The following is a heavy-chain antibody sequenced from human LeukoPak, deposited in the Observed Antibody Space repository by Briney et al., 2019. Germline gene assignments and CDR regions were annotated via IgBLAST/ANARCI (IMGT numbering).Heavy chain of an antibody. CDR1: GGPNRIYY. V-gene: IGHV4-59*08. CDR3: ASAHTSAWYAGGAFDI. D-gene: IGHD6-13*01. CDR2: NHYSENP. Sequence: SDPLSLPCTLSGGPNRIYYWSCTPHPPGRGLECIGYNHYSENPTHNPPLKSRLPISLDTPKHQFSRKLSSATTAHTAVYYCASAHTSAWYAGGAFDIWGQGTMVAVSS. J-gene: IGHJ3*02.